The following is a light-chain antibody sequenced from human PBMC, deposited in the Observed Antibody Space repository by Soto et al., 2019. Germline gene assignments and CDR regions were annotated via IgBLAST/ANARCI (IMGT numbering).Light chain of an antibody. CDR1: QSVRNN. J-gene: IGKJ1*01. Sequence: EVVMTQSPATLSVSPGERATLSCKASQSVRNNLVWYLQKPGQAPRPIIYGASNRATGIPDRFSGSGSGTDFTLTISRLEPEDFAVYYCQQYGSSGTFGQGTKVDIK. CDR2: GAS. CDR3: QQYGSSGT. V-gene: IGKV3-20*01.